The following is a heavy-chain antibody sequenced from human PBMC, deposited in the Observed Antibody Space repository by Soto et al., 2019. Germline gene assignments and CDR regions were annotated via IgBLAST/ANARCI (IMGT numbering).Heavy chain of an antibody. Sequence: QVQLVKSGAEVKKPGSSVKVSCKASGGTFRSFAISWVRQAPGQGLEWMGGIIPIFGTANYAQKFQGRVTITADESTSTAYMELSSLRSEDTAVYYCTRVGDVLLWFGEYWGQGTLVTVSS. CDR3: TRVGDVLLWFGEY. CDR2: IIPIFGTA. V-gene: IGHV1-69*01. CDR1: GGTFRSFA. D-gene: IGHD3-10*01. J-gene: IGHJ4*02.